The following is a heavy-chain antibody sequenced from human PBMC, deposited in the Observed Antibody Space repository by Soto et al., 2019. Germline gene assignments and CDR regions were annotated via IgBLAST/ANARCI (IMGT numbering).Heavy chain of an antibody. V-gene: IGHV3-74*01. CDR3: VKDSWYFDL. Sequence: LRLSCEASGFIFTNFWTHWVRQVPGKGLVWVSRIDTSGSSTSYADSVKGRFTISRDNAKNTVSLQMNSLRAEDTGVYYCVKDSWYFDLWSQGSLVTVSS. CDR2: IDTSGSST. D-gene: IGHD6-13*01. CDR1: GFIFTNFW. J-gene: IGHJ4*02.